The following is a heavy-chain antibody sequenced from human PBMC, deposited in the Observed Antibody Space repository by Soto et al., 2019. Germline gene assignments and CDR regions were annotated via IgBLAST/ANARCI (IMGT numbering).Heavy chain of an antibody. D-gene: IGHD3-10*01. J-gene: IGHJ3*02. CDR3: AKGRVRFGEFYDAFDI. V-gene: IGHV1-18*01. CDR1: GYTFNTYG. Sequence: ASVKVSCKASGYTFNTYGITWVRQAPGQGPEWMGRISGYNGNANYAQKFQGRVTMTTDTSTSTVYMELRSLGFYYTAVYYCAKGRVRFGEFYDAFDIWGQGTMVTVS. CDR2: ISGYNGNA.